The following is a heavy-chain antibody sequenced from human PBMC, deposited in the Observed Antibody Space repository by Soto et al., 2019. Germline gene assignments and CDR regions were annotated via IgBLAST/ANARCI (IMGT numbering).Heavy chain of an antibody. Sequence: EVPLLESGGGLEQPGGSLRLSCAASGFTFSSYAMSWVRQAPGQGLEWVSVISGSGASTYYEDSVKGRCTISRDNSKNTLYLQMNSLRAEDTAVYYCATSIVGATSRSHFDYWGQGTLVTVSS. V-gene: IGHV3-23*01. CDR1: GFTFSSYA. J-gene: IGHJ4*02. CDR2: ISGSGAST. CDR3: ATSIVGATSRSHFDY. D-gene: IGHD1-26*01.